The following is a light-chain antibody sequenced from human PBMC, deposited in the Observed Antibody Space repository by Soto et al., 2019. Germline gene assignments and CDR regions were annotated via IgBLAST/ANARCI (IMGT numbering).Light chain of an antibody. Sequence: QSVLTQPASVSGSPGQSITISCTGTSSDVGGYNSVSWYQQHPGKAPKLMICEVSNRPSGVSNRFSGSKSGNTASLTISGLQAEDEADYYCSSYTSSNTLVFGTGTKLTVL. V-gene: IGLV2-14*01. CDR2: EVS. CDR1: SSDVGGYNS. J-gene: IGLJ1*01. CDR3: SSYTSSNTLV.